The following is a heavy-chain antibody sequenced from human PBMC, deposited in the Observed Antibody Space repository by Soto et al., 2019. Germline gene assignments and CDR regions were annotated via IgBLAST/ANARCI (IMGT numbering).Heavy chain of an antibody. CDR1: GFTFSDYY. V-gene: IGHV3-11*06. D-gene: IGHD4-17*01. J-gene: IGHJ6*02. CDR3: ARARADYPQTHYYYYYGMDV. CDR2: ISSSSSYT. Sequence: GASLRLSCAASGFTFSDYYMSWIRQAPGKGLEWVSYISSSSSYTNYADSVKGRFTISRDNAKNSLYLQMNSLRAEDTAVYYCARARADYPQTHYYYYYGMDVWGQGTTVTVSS.